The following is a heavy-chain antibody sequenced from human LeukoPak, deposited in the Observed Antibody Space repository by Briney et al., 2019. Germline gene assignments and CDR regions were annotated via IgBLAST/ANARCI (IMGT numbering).Heavy chain of an antibody. CDR1: GFTFSNAW. V-gene: IGHV3-15*01. CDR2: IRDKSDGGTT. J-gene: IGHJ4*02. D-gene: IGHD6-13*01. CDR3: AADPFDY. Sequence: PGGSLRLSCAASGFTFSNAWMNWVRQAPGKGLEWIGHIRDKSDGGTTDYAAPVRGRFTISRDDSKNTLYLQTNSLKTEDTAVYYCAADPFDYWGQGTLVTVSS.